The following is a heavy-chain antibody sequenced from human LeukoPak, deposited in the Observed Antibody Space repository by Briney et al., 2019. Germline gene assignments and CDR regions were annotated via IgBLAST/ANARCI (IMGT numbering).Heavy chain of an antibody. CDR3: ARGGRTTWHGMDV. J-gene: IGHJ6*02. Sequence: PGGSLRLSCEASGFTFSTYGMHWVRQAPGKGLEWVAVIWYDGSNKNYADSVKGRFTISRDNSKNTLYLQMNSLRAEDTAVYCARGGRTTWHGMDVWGQGTTVTVSS. V-gene: IGHV3-33*01. CDR1: GFTFSTYG. CDR2: IWYDGSNK. D-gene: IGHD4-17*01.